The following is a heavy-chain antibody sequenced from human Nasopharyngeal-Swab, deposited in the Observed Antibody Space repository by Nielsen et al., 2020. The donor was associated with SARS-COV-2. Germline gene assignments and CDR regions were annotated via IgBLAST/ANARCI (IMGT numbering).Heavy chain of an antibody. J-gene: IGHJ4*02. D-gene: IGHD3-3*01. CDR3: ARDHYDFWSGYNTRYYFDY. V-gene: IGHV3-30-3*01. CDR2: ISYDGSNK. Sequence: GESLKISCAASGFTFSSYAMHWVRQAPGKGLEWVAVISYDGSNKYYADSVKCRFTISRDNSKNTLYLQMNSLRAEDTAVYYCARDHYDFWSGYNTRYYFDYWGQGTLVTVSS. CDR1: GFTFSSYA.